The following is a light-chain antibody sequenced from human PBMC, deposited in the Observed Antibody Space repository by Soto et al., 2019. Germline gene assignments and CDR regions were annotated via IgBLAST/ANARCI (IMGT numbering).Light chain of an antibody. CDR1: NIGSKS. J-gene: IGLJ2*01. CDR2: YDS. V-gene: IGLV3-21*04. CDR3: QVWDRSSDHVV. Sequence: SYELTQPPSVSVAPGKTARITCGGNNIGSKSVHWYQQKPGLAPVLVISYDSDRPSGIPERFSGSNSGNTATLTISRVAAGDEADYYCQVWDRSSDHVVFGGGTKLTVL.